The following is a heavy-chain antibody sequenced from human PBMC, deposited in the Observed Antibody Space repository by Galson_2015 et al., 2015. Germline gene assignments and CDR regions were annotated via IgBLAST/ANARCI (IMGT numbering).Heavy chain of an antibody. J-gene: IGHJ4*02. V-gene: IGHV3-21*01. CDR3: ARDSADPYYFDY. Sequence: SLRLSCAASGFTFSTYTMNWVRQAPGKGLEWVSSISRSSVYIYYADSVKGRFTISRDNAENSLYLQMNSLRVEDTAVYFCARDSADPYYFDYWGRGTLVTVSS. CDR2: ISRSSVYI. CDR1: GFTFSTYT. D-gene: IGHD2-15*01.